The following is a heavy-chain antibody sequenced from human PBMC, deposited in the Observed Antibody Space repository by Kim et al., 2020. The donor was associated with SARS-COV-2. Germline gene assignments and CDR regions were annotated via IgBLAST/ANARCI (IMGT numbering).Heavy chain of an antibody. V-gene: IGHV3-23*01. Sequence: GGSLRLSCAASGFTFSSYAMSWVRQAPGKGLEWVSAINGSGGSTYYADSVKGRFTISRDNSKNTLYLQMNSLRAEDTAVYYCAKEPQLYYDILTGYYSPYYFDYWGQGTLVTVSS. CDR3: AKEPQLYYDILTGYYSPYYFDY. CDR1: GFTFSSYA. CDR2: INGSGGST. D-gene: IGHD3-9*01. J-gene: IGHJ4*02.